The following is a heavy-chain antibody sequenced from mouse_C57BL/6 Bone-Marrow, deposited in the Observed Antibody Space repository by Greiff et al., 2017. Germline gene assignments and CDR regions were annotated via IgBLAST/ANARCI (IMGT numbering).Heavy chain of an antibody. CDR2: FHPYNDDT. D-gene: IGHD2-4*01. V-gene: IGHV1-47*01. CDR1: GSTFTTYP. CDR3: ARGGLDGYFDV. Sequence: VKLMESGAELVKPGASVKMSCKASGSTFTTYPIEWMKQNHGKSLEWIGNFHPYNDDTKYNEKFKGKATLTVEKSSSPVYLELSRLSSDDSAVYYCARGGLDGYFDVWGTGTTVTVSS. J-gene: IGHJ1*03.